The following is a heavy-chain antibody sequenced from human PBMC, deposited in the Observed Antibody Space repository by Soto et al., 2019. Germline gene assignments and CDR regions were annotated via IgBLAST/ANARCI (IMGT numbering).Heavy chain of an antibody. J-gene: IGHJ3*02. V-gene: IGHV6-1*01. CDR1: GNILSSTSVA. CDR3: ARGQFTAFDI. D-gene: IGHD6-19*01. CDR2: TFYRSKWYT. Sequence: KQSQTLSLTCAFSGNILSSTSVAWNWIRQSPSRGLEWLGRTFYRSKWYTDYAVSVKGRISVNPDASKNQFSLQLTSMTPEDTAIYFCARGQFTAFDIWGQGTVVTVSS.